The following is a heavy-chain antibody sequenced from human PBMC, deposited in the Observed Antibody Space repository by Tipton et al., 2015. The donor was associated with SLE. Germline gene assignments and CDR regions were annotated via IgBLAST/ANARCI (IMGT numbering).Heavy chain of an antibody. CDR3: ARESETGKCGFDS. CDR1: GGSFSDYY. CDR2: INHSGNT. D-gene: IGHD1-14*01. Sequence: TLSLTCAVYGGSFSDYYWSWVRQPPGRGLEWIGEINHSGNTHYNPSLKSRVTISLDTSKNQFSLRLSSVAAADTAVYYCARESETGKCGFDSWGQGTLVTVSS. J-gene: IGHJ4*02. V-gene: IGHV4-34*01.